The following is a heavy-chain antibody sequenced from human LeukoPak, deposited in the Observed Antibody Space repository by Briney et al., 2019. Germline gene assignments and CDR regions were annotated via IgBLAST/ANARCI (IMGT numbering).Heavy chain of an antibody. V-gene: IGHV4-59*11. J-gene: IGHJ4*02. Sequence: SEILSLTCTVSGGSISSHYWSWIRQPPGKGLEWIGYIFYSGSTNYNPSLKSRVTISVDTSKNQFSLKLSSVTAADTAVYYCASYSSYTLFDYWGQGTLVTVSS. D-gene: IGHD6-6*01. CDR3: ASYSSYTLFDY. CDR2: IFYSGST. CDR1: GGSISSHY.